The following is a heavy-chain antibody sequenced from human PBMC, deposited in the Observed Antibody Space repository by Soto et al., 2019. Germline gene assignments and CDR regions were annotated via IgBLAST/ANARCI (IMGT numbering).Heavy chain of an antibody. CDR3: AKDLKTRPGIAAAGPDAFDI. CDR2: ISGSGGST. CDR1: GFTFSSYA. J-gene: IGHJ3*02. D-gene: IGHD6-13*01. Sequence: PGGSLRLSCAASGFTFSSYAMSWVRQAPGKGLEWVSAISGSGGSTYYADSVKGRFTISRDNSKNTLYLQMNSLRAEDTAVYYCAKDLKTRPGIAAAGPDAFDIWGQGTMVTVSS. V-gene: IGHV3-23*01.